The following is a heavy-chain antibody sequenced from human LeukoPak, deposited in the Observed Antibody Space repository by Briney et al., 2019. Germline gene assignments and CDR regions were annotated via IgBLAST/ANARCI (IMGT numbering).Heavy chain of an antibody. Sequence: GGSLRLSCAASGFTFSSYGMHWVRQAPGKGLEWVAFIRYDGSNKYYADSVKGRFTISRDNSKNTLYLQMNSLRAEDTAVYYCAKVIAARGYSFDYWGQGTLVTVSS. V-gene: IGHV3-30*02. J-gene: IGHJ4*02. D-gene: IGHD6-6*01. CDR1: GFTFSSYG. CDR2: IRYDGSNK. CDR3: AKVIAARGYSFDY.